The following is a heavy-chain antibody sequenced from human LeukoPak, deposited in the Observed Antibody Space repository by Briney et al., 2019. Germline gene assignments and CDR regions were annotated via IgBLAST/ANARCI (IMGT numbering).Heavy chain of an antibody. J-gene: IGHJ4*02. CDR3: ARQGRSSYFDY. CDR1: GGSISSSSYY. CDR2: IYYSGST. V-gene: IGHV4-61*05. D-gene: IGHD1-26*01. Sequence: SETLSLTCTVSGGSISSSSYYWGWIRQPPGKGLEWIGYIYYSGSTNYNPSLKSRVTISVDTSKNQFSLKLSSVTAADTAVYYCARQGRSSYFDYWGQGTLVTVSS.